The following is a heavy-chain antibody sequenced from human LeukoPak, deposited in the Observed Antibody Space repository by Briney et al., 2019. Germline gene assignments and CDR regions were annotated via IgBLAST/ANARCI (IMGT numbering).Heavy chain of an antibody. Sequence: PVKVSCKASGGTFSSYAISWVRQAPGQGLERMGSIIPILGIANYAQKFQGRVTITADKSTSTAYMELSSLRSEDTAVYYCARAVAGTIYYYYGMDVWGQGTTVTVSS. CDR1: GGTFSSYA. CDR2: IIPILGIA. J-gene: IGHJ6*02. CDR3: ARAVAGTIYYYYGMDV. V-gene: IGHV1-69*04. D-gene: IGHD6-19*01.